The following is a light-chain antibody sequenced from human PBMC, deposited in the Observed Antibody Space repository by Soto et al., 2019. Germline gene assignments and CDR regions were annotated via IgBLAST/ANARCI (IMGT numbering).Light chain of an antibody. J-gene: IGKJ1*01. V-gene: IGKV3-15*01. CDR2: GAS. Sequence: EIVMTKSPATLSVSPGERATLSCRASQSVTSNLAWYQQKPGQAPRLLIYGASTRATGIPARFSGSGSGTEFTLTISSLQSEDFAVYCCQQYNNWPGTFGQGTKVEIK. CDR1: QSVTSN. CDR3: QQYNNWPGT.